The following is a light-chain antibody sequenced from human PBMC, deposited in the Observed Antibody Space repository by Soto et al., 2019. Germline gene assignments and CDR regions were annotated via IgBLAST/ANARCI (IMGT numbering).Light chain of an antibody. V-gene: IGKV1D-12*01. CDR1: QGISSW. J-gene: IGKJ5*01. CDR2: KAS. CDR3: QQLNSYPFT. Sequence: DIYITQTPSFVSASLVDRVTIACLASQGISSWLAWYQQKPGKAPKLLIYKASTLQSGVPSRFSGRGSGTDFTLTISGLQPEDFATYYCQQLNSYPFTFGQGTRLEIK.